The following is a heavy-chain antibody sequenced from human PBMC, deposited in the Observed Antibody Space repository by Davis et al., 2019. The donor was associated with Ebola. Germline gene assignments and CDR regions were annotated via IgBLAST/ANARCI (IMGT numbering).Heavy chain of an antibody. CDR3: ARTTGLDY. D-gene: IGHD4-17*01. Sequence: GESLKISCAASGFTFSSYAMSWVRQAPGKGLEWVLGISNSGDYRYYADSVKGRFTISRDNSKNTLYLQMNSLRAEDTAVYYCARTTGLDYWGQGTLVTVSS. CDR1: GFTFSSYA. CDR2: ISNSGDYR. V-gene: IGHV3-23*01. J-gene: IGHJ4*02.